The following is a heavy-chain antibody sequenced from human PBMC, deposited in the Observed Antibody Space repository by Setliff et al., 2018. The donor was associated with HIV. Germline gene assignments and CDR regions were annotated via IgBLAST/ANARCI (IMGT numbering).Heavy chain of an antibody. CDR1: GGTFSSYA. CDR3: ARDYSPTFYYYDSSGTFDY. Sequence: SVKVSCKASGGTFSSYAISWMRQAPGQGLEWMGGIIPILTIANYAQKFQGRVTITADESTSTAYMELSSLRSEDTAVYYCARDYSPTFYYYDSSGTFDYWGQGTLVTVSS. CDR2: IIPILTIA. D-gene: IGHD3-22*01. V-gene: IGHV1-69*10. J-gene: IGHJ4*02.